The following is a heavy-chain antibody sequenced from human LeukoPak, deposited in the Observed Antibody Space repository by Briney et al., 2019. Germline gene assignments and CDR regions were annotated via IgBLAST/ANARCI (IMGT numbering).Heavy chain of an antibody. CDR2: ISSSSSYI. CDR1: GFTFSSYS. D-gene: IGHD2-2*01. Sequence: GGSLRLSCAASGFTFSSYSMNWVRQAPGKGLEWVSSISSSSSYIYYADSVKGRFTISRDNAKNSLYLQMNSLRAEDTAVYYCARRYCSSTSCYNFDYWGQGTLSPSPQ. V-gene: IGHV3-21*01. CDR3: ARRYCSSTSCYNFDY. J-gene: IGHJ4*02.